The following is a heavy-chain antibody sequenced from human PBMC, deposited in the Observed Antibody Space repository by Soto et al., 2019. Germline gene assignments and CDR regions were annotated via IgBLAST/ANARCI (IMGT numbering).Heavy chain of an antibody. J-gene: IGHJ4*02. CDR1: GFTFSSYG. D-gene: IGHD6-13*01. CDR2: IWYDGSNK. Sequence: GGSLRLSCAASGFTFSSYGMHWVRQAPGKGLEWVAVIWYDGSNKYYADSVKGRFTISRDNSKNTLYLQMNSLRAEDTAVYYCARDCEVAAAGSFDYWGQGTLVTVSS. V-gene: IGHV3-33*01. CDR3: ARDCEVAAAGSFDY.